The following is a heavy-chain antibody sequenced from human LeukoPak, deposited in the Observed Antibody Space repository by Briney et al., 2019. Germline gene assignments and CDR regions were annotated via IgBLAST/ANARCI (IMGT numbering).Heavy chain of an antibody. CDR3: ARALPMGWLRYNNPDYYFDY. CDR2: IYYSGST. J-gene: IGHJ4*02. Sequence: GSLRLSCTASGFTFGDYAMSWIRQPPGKGLEWIGYIYYSGSTNYNPSLKSRVTISVDTSKNQFSLKLSSVTAADTAVYYCARALPMGWLRYNNPDYYFDYWGQGTLVTVSS. D-gene: IGHD5-12*01. V-gene: IGHV4-59*01. CDR1: GFTFGDYA.